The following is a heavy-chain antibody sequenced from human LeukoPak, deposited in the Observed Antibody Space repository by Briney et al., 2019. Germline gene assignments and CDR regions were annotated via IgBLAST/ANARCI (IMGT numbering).Heavy chain of an antibody. J-gene: IGHJ3*02. V-gene: IGHV1-2*02. CDR2: INPNSGGT. D-gene: IGHD4-23*01. Sequence: ASVKVSCKASGFTFTNYYMHWVRQAPGQGLEWMGWINPNSGGTNYAQKFQGRVTMTRDMSTSTVYMELSSLRSEDTAVYYCATWVGGNSYVDAFDIWGRGTMVTVSS. CDR1: GFTFTNYY. CDR3: ATWVGGNSYVDAFDI.